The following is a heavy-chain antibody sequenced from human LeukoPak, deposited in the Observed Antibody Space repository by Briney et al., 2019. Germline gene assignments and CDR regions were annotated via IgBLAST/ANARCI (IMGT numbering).Heavy chain of an antibody. CDR3: AKGVDGVGSGYFDY. V-gene: IGHV3-30*02. D-gene: IGHD3-10*01. J-gene: IGHJ4*02. CDR2: IWYGGSNK. Sequence: GGSLRLSCAASGFTFSSYGMHWVRQAPGKGLEWVAVIWYGGSNKYYADSVKGRFTISRDNSKNTLYLQMNSLRAEDTAVYYCAKGVDGVGSGYFDYWGQGTLVTVSS. CDR1: GFTFSSYG.